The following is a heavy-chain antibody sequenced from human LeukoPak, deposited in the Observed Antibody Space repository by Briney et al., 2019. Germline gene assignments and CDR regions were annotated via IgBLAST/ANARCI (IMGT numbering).Heavy chain of an antibody. CDR2: IYSGGGT. Sequence: GGSLRLSCAASGFTVSNTYMSWVRQAPGKGLEWVSLIYSGGGTYSADSVKGRFTISRDISKNTLYLQMNSLRAEDTAVYYCAKDRKNTMIVVGFDYWGQGTLVTVSS. J-gene: IGHJ4*02. D-gene: IGHD3-22*01. CDR3: AKDRKNTMIVVGFDY. V-gene: IGHV3-53*01. CDR1: GFTVSNTY.